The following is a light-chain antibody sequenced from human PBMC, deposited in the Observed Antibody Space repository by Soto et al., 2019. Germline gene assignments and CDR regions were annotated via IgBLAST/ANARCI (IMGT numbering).Light chain of an antibody. J-gene: IGKJ1*01. CDR3: QQYGGSSWT. V-gene: IGKV3-20*01. Sequence: IGWTQSAGTVSLSPGARATLSCRASQSVSSYLAWYQQKPGQAPRLLIYGASSRATGIPDRFSGSGSGTGFTLTISRLEPEDFAVYYCQQYGGSSWTFGQGTKVDIK. CDR2: GAS. CDR1: QSVSSY.